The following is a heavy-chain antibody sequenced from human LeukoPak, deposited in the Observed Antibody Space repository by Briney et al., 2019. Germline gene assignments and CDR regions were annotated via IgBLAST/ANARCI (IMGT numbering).Heavy chain of an antibody. J-gene: IGHJ4*02. CDR3: ATSGYSGYDVLPDFDY. V-gene: IGHV3-23*01. Sequence: GGSLRLSCAASGFTFSSYAMSWVRQAPGKGLEWVSAISGSGGSTYYADSVKGRFTISRDNSKNTLYLQMNSLRAEDTAVYYCATSGYSGYDVLPDFDYWGQGTLVTVSS. D-gene: IGHD5-12*01. CDR1: GFTFSSYA. CDR2: ISGSGGST.